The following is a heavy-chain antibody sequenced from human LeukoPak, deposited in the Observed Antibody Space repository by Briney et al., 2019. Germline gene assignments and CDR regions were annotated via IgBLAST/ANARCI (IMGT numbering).Heavy chain of an antibody. V-gene: IGHV3-30*18. J-gene: IGHJ4*02. CDR1: GFTFSSYG. CDR2: ISYDGSNK. CDR3: AKDRARFGELLSFDY. D-gene: IGHD3-10*01. Sequence: PGGSLRLSCAASGFTFSSYGMHWVRQAPGKGLEWVAVISYDGSNKYYADSVKGRFTISRDNSKNTLYLQMNSLRAEDTAVYYCAKDRARFGELLSFDYWGQGTLVTVSS.